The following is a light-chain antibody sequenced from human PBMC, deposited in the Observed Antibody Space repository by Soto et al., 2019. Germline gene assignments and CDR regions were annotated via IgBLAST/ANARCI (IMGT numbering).Light chain of an antibody. CDR2: WAY. CDR3: QQYYTDST. CDR1: QNLLYSPNNKNY. J-gene: IGKJ3*01. V-gene: IGKV4-1*01. Sequence: DIVMTQSPDSLAVSLGERATINCKSSQNLLYSPNNKNYLAWYQQKPGQPPKLLFYWAYIRESGVPDRFSGSGSGTNITLAISSLQDEDVAVYYCQQYYTDSTFVPGIKVDIK.